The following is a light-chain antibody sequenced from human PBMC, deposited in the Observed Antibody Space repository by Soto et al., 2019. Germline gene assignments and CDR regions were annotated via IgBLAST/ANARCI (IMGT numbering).Light chain of an antibody. CDR3: QQYKSYSRT. V-gene: IGKV1-5*03. CDR2: KAS. J-gene: IGKJ1*01. Sequence: DIQMTQSPSTLSASVGDRLTITCRASESISSWLAWYQQKPGKAPKLLIYKASNLESGVPSRFSGSGSGTEFTLTISSLQPDDFATYYCQQYKSYSRTFGQGTKVDNK. CDR1: ESISSW.